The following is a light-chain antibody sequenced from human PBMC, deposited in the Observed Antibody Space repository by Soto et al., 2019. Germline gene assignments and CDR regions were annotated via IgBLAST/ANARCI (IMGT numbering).Light chain of an antibody. J-gene: IGLJ1*01. Sequence: QSVLTQPASVSGSPGQSITISCTGTSSDVGSYNYVSWYQQHPGKAPKFMIYDVSSRPSGVSNRFSGSKSGNTASLTISGLQAEDEADYYCCSYTTSNTRQIVFGTGTKLTVL. CDR1: SSDVGSYNY. CDR2: DVS. V-gene: IGLV2-14*03. CDR3: CSYTTSNTRQIV.